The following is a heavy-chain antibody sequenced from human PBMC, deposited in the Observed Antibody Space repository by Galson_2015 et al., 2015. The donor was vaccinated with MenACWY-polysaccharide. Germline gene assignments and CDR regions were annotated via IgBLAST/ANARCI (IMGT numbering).Heavy chain of an antibody. CDR2: LKSKTHDGTT. D-gene: IGHD4-11*01. CDR1: KFTFTNAW. V-gene: IGHV3-15*01. Sequence: SLRLSCAAPKFTFTNAWLTWVRQSPGRGLEWVGPLKSKTHDGTTIYAAPVRGRFTVSREDARYTVYLQMNNLKTEDTGVYYCTTTVTSGAPTRPLEYFHHWGQGTLVTVSS. J-gene: IGHJ1*01. CDR3: TTTVTSGAPTRPLEYFHH.